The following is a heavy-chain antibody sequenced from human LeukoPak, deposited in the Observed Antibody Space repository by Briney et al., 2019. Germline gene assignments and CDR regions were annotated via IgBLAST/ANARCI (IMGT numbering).Heavy chain of an antibody. V-gene: IGHV3-66*02. CDR2: IYSGGST. D-gene: IGHD5-18*01. CDR1: GFTVSSNY. J-gene: IGHJ4*02. CDR3: ARVVRGYSYGTPPSH. Sequence: GGSLRLSCAASGFTVSSNYMSWVRQAPGKGLEWVSVIYSGGSTYYADSVKGRFTISRDNSKNTLYLQMNSLRAEDTAVYYCARVVRGYSYGTPPSHWGQGTLVTVSS.